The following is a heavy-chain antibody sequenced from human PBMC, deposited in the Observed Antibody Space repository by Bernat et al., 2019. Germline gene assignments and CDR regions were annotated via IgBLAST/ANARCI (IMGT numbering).Heavy chain of an antibody. CDR1: GFTFGDYA. CDR3: TRGEYGSTIFGVVITFDY. J-gene: IGHJ4*02. D-gene: IGHD3-3*01. CDR2: IRSKAYGGTT. V-gene: IGHV3-49*05. Sequence: EVQLVESGGGLVKPGRSLRLSCTASGFTFGDYAMSWFRQAPGKGLEWVGVIRSKAYGGTTEYAASVKGRFTISRDDSKSIAYLQMNSLKTEDTAVYYCTRGEYGSTIFGVVITFDYWGQGTLVTVSS.